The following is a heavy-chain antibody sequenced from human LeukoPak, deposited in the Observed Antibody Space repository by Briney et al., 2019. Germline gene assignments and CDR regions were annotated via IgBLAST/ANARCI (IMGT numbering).Heavy chain of an antibody. CDR2: VSKDTVTK. Sequence: GGSLRLSCAASGFSLTHDAIHWVRQAPGKGLEWVAVVSKDTVTKFYRDSVKGRFTVSTDSSKNTVYLQMTGLRSEDTAVYYCAGERWRAAPDYFDCWGQGTLVTVSS. D-gene: IGHD6-13*01. CDR1: GFSLTHDA. J-gene: IGHJ4*02. CDR3: AGERWRAAPDYFDC. V-gene: IGHV3-30*03.